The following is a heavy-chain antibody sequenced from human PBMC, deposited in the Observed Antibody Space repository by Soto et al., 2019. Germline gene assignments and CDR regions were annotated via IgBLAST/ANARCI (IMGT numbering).Heavy chain of an antibody. J-gene: IGHJ6*03. CDR1: GFTFSSYG. Sequence: QVQLVESGGGVVQPGRSLRLSCAASGFTFSSYGMHWVRQAPGKGLEWVAVIWYDGSNKYYADSVKGRFTISRDNSKNTLYLQMNSLRAEDTAVYYCARNYGDYVVSYYYYYMHVWGKGTTVTVSS. CDR3: ARNYGDYVVSYYYYYMHV. V-gene: IGHV3-33*01. CDR2: IWYDGSNK. D-gene: IGHD4-17*01.